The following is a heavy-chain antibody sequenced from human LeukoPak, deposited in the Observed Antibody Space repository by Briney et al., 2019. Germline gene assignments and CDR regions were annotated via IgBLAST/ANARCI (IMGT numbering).Heavy chain of an antibody. CDR2: IIPIFGTA. CDR1: GGTFSSYA. J-gene: IGHJ4*02. Sequence: GASVKVSCKASGGTFSSYAISWVRQAPGQGLEWMGGIIPIFGTANYAQKFQGRVTITADESTSTAYMELSSPRSEDTAVYYCNIGEFTHPLNFDYWGQGTLVTVSS. V-gene: IGHV1-69*13. CDR3: NIGEFTHPLNFDY. D-gene: IGHD3-10*01.